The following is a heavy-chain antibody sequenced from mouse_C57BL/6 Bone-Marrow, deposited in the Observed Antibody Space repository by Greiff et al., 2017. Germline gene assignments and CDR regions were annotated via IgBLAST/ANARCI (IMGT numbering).Heavy chain of an antibody. CDR1: GYTFTSYG. CDR2: IYPRSGNT. CDR3: ASSLPPALFAY. Sequence: QVQLQQSGAELARPGASVKLSCKASGYTFTSYGISWVKQRTGQGLEWIGEIYPRSGNTYYNEKFKGKATLTADKSSSTAYMELRSLTSEASAVYFCASSLPPALFAYWGQGTLVTVSA. V-gene: IGHV1-81*01. J-gene: IGHJ3*01. D-gene: IGHD2-1*01.